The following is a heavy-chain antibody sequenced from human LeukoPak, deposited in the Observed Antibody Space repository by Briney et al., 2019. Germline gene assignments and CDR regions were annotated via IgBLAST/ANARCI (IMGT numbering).Heavy chain of an antibody. CDR1: GFTVSSNS. Sequence: PGGSLRLSCTVSGFTVSSNSMSWVRQAPGKGLEWVSYISSSGSTIYYADSVKGRFTISRDNAKNSLYLQMNSLRAEDTAVYYCAELGITMIGGVWGKGTTVTISP. D-gene: IGHD3-10*02. CDR2: ISSSGSTI. CDR3: AELGITMIGGV. J-gene: IGHJ6*04. V-gene: IGHV3-48*04.